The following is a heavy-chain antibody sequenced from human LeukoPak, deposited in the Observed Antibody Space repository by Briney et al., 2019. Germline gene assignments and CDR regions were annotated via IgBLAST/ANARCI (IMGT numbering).Heavy chain of an antibody. CDR2: ISSNGGST. V-gene: IGHV3-64D*06. CDR3: VKGLRVRSSSDAFDI. Sequence: LPGGSLRLSCSASGFTFSSYAMHWVRQAPGKGLEYVSAISSNGGSTYYADSVKGRFTISRDNSKNTLYLQMSSLRAEDTAVYYCVKGLRVRSSSDAFDIWGQGTMVTVSS. CDR1: GFTFSSYA. J-gene: IGHJ3*02. D-gene: IGHD6-13*01.